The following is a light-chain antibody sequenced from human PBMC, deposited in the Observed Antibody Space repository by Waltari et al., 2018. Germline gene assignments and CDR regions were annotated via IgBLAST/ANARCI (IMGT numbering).Light chain of an antibody. CDR1: SSDVGSYNY. CDR3: SSYTSSVL. Sequence: QSALTQPASVSGSPGQSITIPFTGTSSDVGSYNYFPWYHKLPAKAPKTKIYDGSKRPSGVSNRFSGSKSGNTASLTISGLQAEDEADYYCSSYTSSVLFGGGTKLTVL. CDR2: DGS. J-gene: IGLJ2*01. V-gene: IGLV2-14*03.